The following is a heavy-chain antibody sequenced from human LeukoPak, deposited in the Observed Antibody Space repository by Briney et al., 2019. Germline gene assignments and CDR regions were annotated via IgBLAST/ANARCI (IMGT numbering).Heavy chain of an antibody. V-gene: IGHV4-34*01. Sequence: SETLSLTSAVYGDSFTGYYWSWIRQPPGKGLEWIGEINHSGSTNYNPSLKSRVTISVDPSKNQFSLKLTSVTAADTAVYYCAREGSYSGSGSPPLDYWGQGTLVTVSS. CDR3: AREGSYSGSGSPPLDY. CDR2: INHSGST. CDR1: GDSFTGYY. D-gene: IGHD3-10*01. J-gene: IGHJ4*02.